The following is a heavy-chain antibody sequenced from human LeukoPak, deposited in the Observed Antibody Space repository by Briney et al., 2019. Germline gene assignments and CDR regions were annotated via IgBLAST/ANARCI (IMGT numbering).Heavy chain of an antibody. CDR2: IYYRVTS. Sequence: SETLSLTCTVSGDSISTYYWSWIRQPPGKRLEWIGYIYYRVTSDYNPSLKSRVTMSVDMSTRQISLKLSSVTAADTAVYYCAKSNGYGLVDIWGQGTMVTVSS. J-gene: IGHJ3*02. V-gene: IGHV4-59*01. D-gene: IGHD3-10*01. CDR3: AKSNGYGLVDI. CDR1: GDSISTYY.